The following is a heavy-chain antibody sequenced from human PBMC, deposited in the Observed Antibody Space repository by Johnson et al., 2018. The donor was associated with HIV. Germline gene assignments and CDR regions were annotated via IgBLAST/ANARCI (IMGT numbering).Heavy chain of an antibody. V-gene: IGHV3-30-3*01. J-gene: IGHJ3*02. CDR1: GFTFSSYA. CDR2: ISYDGSNK. Sequence: QVQLVESGGGLVQPGRSLRLSCAASGFTFSSYAMHWVRQAPGKGLEWVAVISYDGSNKYYADSVKGRFTISRDNSKNTLYLQMNSLRAEDTAVYYCAIIPPGGAGKGAYAFDIWGQGTMVTVSS. CDR3: AIIPPGGAGKGAYAFDI. D-gene: IGHD1-26*01.